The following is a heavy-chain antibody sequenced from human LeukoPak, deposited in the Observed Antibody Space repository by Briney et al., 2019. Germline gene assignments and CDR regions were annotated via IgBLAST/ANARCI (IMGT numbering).Heavy chain of an antibody. Sequence: KPSETLSLTCAVYGGSFSGYYWSWIRQPPGKGLEWIGEINHSGSTNYNPSLKSRVTISVDTSKNQFSLKLSSVTAADTAVYYCARAVDTAMVKNAFDIWGQGTMVTVSS. CDR3: ARAVDTAMVKNAFDI. CDR1: GGSFSGYY. D-gene: IGHD5-18*01. CDR2: INHSGST. V-gene: IGHV4-34*01. J-gene: IGHJ3*02.